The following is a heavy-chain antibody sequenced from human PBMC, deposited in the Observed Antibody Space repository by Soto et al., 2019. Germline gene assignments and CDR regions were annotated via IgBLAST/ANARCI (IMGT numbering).Heavy chain of an antibody. J-gene: IGHJ3*02. CDR3: ARDLHNYDFWSGHDAVDI. Sequence: GASVKVSCKASGGTFSSYTSSWVRQAPGQGLEWMGRIIPILGIANYAQKFQGRVTITADKSTSTAYMELSSLRSEDTAVYYCARDLHNYDFWSGHDAVDIWGQGTMVTVSS. CDR1: GGTFSSYT. D-gene: IGHD3-3*01. V-gene: IGHV1-69*04. CDR2: IIPILGIA.